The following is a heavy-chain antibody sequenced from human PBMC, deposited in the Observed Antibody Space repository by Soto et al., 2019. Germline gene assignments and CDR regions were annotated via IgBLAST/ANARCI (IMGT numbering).Heavy chain of an antibody. Sequence: ASVKVSFKVSGYTLTELSMHWVRQAPGKGLERMGGFDPEDGEAIYAQKFQGRVTMTEDTSTDTAYMELSSLRSEDTAVYYCASVPYDYVWGSYRPTVYFDYWGQGPLVTVS. D-gene: IGHD3-16*02. CDR3: ASVPYDYVWGSYRPTVYFDY. V-gene: IGHV1-24*01. CDR1: GYTLTELS. J-gene: IGHJ4*02. CDR2: FDPEDGEA.